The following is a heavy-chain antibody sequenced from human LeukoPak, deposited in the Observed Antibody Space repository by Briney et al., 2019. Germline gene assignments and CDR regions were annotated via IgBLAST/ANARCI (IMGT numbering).Heavy chain of an antibody. CDR2: ISSSGSTI. D-gene: IGHD1-26*01. CDR1: GFTFSSYE. Sequence: GGSLRLSCAASGFTFSSYEMNWVRQAPGKGLEWVSYISSSGSTIYYADSVKGRFTISRDNSKNTLYLQMNSLRADDTAVYYCAKDLGSGSYAFDSWGQGTLVTVSS. V-gene: IGHV3-48*03. J-gene: IGHJ4*02. CDR3: AKDLGSGSYAFDS.